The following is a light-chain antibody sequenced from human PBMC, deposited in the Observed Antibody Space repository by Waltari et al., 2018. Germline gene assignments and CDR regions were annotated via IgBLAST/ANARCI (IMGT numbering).Light chain of an antibody. J-gene: IGLJ3*02. CDR1: SSTLGSNL. Sequence: QSVLPQPPSASGTPGQTATISCSGTSSTLGSNLVHCYQPVPGTAPKLRIYRNDRRPSGFPDRFSASKSGTSASLAISGLQSEDEAEYYCASWDDSLNGHWVFGGGTKVTVL. CDR2: RND. CDR3: ASWDDSLNGHWV. V-gene: IGLV1-44*01.